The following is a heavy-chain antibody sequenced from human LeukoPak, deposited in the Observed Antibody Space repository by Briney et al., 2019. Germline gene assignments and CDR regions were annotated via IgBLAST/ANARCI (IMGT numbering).Heavy chain of an antibody. CDR1: GGSFSGYY. J-gene: IGHJ5*02. V-gene: IGHV4-34*01. D-gene: IGHD2-2*01. CDR3: ARAGTLCSSTSCASHNWFDP. Sequence: PSETLSLTCAVYGGSFSGYYWSWIRQPPGKGLEWIGEINHSGSTNYNPSLKSRVTISVDTSKNQFSLKLSSVTAADTAVYYCARAGTLCSSTSCASHNWFDPWGQGTLVTVSS. CDR2: INHSGST.